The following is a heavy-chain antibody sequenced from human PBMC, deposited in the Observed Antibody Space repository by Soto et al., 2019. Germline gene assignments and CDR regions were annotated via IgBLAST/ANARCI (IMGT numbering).Heavy chain of an antibody. V-gene: IGHV4-59*01. Sequence: PSETLYLTCTVSGGSINYSYWTWIRQPPGKGLEWIGYISYTGSANYNASLKSRLTISVDTSKNQFSLKLSSVTAADTALYYCARVNYGDYYCGMDVWGQGTTVTVSS. D-gene: IGHD4-17*01. CDR2: ISYTGSA. CDR3: ARVNYGDYYCGMDV. CDR1: GGSINYSY. J-gene: IGHJ6*02.